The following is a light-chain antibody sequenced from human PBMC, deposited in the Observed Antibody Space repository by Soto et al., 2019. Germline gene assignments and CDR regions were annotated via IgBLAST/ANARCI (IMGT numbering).Light chain of an antibody. CDR1: SSNIGSNT. V-gene: IGLV1-44*01. CDR2: ASH. Sequence: QSVLTQPPSASGTPGQRVTISCSGSSSNIGSNTVNWYQQLPGTAPKLLIYASHQRPSGVPDRFSGSKSGTSASLAISGLQSEDEADYYCVAWDDSLNGPMFGGGTKLTVL. CDR3: VAWDDSLNGPM. J-gene: IGLJ3*02.